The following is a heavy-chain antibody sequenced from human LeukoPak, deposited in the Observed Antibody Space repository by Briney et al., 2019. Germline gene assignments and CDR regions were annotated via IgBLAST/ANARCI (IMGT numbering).Heavy chain of an antibody. CDR2: ISGRTGST. CDR1: GFTFSTNA. V-gene: IGHV3-23*01. CDR3: AKDRDPVVNTDYYYGMNV. Sequence: AGGSLRLSCAASGFTFSTNAMSWVRQAPGKGLEWVSAISGRTGSTYYSDSVKGRFTISRDNSKSTLYLQMDSLRAEDTAVYYCAKDRDPVVNTDYYYGMNVWGQGTTVTVSS. J-gene: IGHJ6*02. D-gene: IGHD4-17*01.